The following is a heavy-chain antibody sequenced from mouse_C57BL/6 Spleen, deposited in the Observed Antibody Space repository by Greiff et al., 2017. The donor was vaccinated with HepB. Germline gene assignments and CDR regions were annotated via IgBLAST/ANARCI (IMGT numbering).Heavy chain of an antibody. J-gene: IGHJ3*01. CDR1: GYTFTSYW. Sequence: QVQLQQPGAELVKPGASVKLSCKASGYTFTSYWMHWVKQRPGQGLEWIGMIHPNSGSTNYNEKFKSKATLTVDKSSSTAYMQLSSLTSEDSAVYDCARVYSNYEAWFAYWGQGTLVTVSA. V-gene: IGHV1-64*01. CDR2: IHPNSGST. CDR3: ARVYSNYEAWFAY. D-gene: IGHD2-5*01.